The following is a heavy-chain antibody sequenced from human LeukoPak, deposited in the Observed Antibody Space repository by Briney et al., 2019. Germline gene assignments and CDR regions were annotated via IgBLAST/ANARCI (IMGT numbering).Heavy chain of an antibody. V-gene: IGHV1-18*01. Sequence: LRASVKVSCKASGYTFTSYGISWVRQAPGQGLEWMGWISAYNGNTNYAQKLQGRVTMTTDTSTSTAYMELRSLRSEDTAVYYCARDSSSSWENWGQGTLVTVSS. J-gene: IGHJ4*02. CDR2: ISAYNGNT. CDR1: GYTFTSYG. D-gene: IGHD6-13*01. CDR3: ARDSSSSWEN.